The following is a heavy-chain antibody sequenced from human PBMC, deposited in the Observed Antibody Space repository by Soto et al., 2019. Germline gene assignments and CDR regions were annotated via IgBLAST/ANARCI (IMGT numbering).Heavy chain of an antibody. D-gene: IGHD2-21*01. CDR2: ISAYNGNT. CDR1: GYTFISYS. V-gene: IGHV1-18*01. Sequence: QIQLVQSGGEVKKPGASVKVSCKSSGYTFISYSITWVRQAPGQGLEWMGRISAYNGNTNYAQKHQGRVTMTTETSTSTAYMELRSLRSDDTAVYYCARGAFCGGAPGCRDMDVWGQGTTVTVSS. J-gene: IGHJ6*02. CDR3: ARGAFCGGAPGCRDMDV.